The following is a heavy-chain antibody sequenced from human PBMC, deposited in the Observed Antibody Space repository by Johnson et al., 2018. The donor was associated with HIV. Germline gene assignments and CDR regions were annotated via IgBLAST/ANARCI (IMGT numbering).Heavy chain of an antibody. Sequence: MQLVESGGGLVQPGGSLRLSCAASGFTFSSYDMHWVRQATGKGLEWVSAIGTAGDTYYPGSVKGRFTISRENAKNSLYLQMNSLRAGDTAVYYCARDRGYSGSYFGAFDIWGQGTMVTVSS. CDR1: GFTFSSYD. CDR2: IGTAGDT. J-gene: IGHJ3*02. V-gene: IGHV3-13*01. CDR3: ARDRGYSGSYFGAFDI. D-gene: IGHD1-26*01.